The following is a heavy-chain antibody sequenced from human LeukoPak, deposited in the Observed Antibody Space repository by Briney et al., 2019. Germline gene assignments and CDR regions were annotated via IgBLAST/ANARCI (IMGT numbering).Heavy chain of an antibody. Sequence: PSESPSLTRTLSVGSTSSYYWSWIRQPPGKGQEWIGYIYYSGSTNYNPSLKSRVTISVDTSKNQFSLKLSSVTAANTAVHYCARTDATVCFNPWGQGTLLTVSP. D-gene: IGHD4-17*01. V-gene: IGHV4-59*08. J-gene: IGHJ5*02. CDR3: ARTDATVCFNP. CDR2: IYYSGST. CDR1: VGSTSSYY.